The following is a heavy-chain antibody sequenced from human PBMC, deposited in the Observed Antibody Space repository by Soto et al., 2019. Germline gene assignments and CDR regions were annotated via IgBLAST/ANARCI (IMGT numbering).Heavy chain of an antibody. Sequence: PGESLKISCKGSGYSFTSYWIGWVRQMPGKGLEWMGIIYPGDSDTRYSPSFQGQVTISADKSISTAYLQWSSLKASDTAMYYCARPARGGSIGYCSSTSCPLGGMDVWGQGTTVTVSS. V-gene: IGHV5-51*01. J-gene: IGHJ6*02. CDR2: IYPGDSDT. D-gene: IGHD2-2*01. CDR1: GYSFTSYW. CDR3: ARPARGGSIGYCSSTSCPLGGMDV.